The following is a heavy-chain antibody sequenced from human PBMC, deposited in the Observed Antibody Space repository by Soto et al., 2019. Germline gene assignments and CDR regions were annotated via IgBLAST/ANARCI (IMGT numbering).Heavy chain of an antibody. CDR3: ASPEGDPLTPPQFDY. CDR2: TYYSGST. CDR1: GGSVSSGSYY. V-gene: IGHV4-61*01. Sequence: SETLSLTCTVSGGSVSSGSYYWSWIRQPPGKGLEWIGYTYYSGSTNYNPSLKSRVTISVDTSKNQFSLKLSSVTAEDTAVHYCASPEGDPLTPPQFDYWGQGTLVTVSS. D-gene: IGHD3-10*01. J-gene: IGHJ4*02.